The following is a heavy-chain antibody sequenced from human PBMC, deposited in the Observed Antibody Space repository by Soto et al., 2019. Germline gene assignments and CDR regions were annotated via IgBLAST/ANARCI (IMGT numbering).Heavy chain of an antibody. CDR3: ARDTYYYDSSGLGNFDY. Sequence: ASVKVSCKASGYTFTSYGISWVRQAPGQGLEWMGWISAYNGNTNYAQKLQGRVTMTTDTSTSTAYMELRSLRSDDTAVYYCARDTYYYDSSGLGNFDYWGQGTLVTVS. V-gene: IGHV1-18*01. J-gene: IGHJ4*02. CDR2: ISAYNGNT. CDR1: GYTFTSYG. D-gene: IGHD3-22*01.